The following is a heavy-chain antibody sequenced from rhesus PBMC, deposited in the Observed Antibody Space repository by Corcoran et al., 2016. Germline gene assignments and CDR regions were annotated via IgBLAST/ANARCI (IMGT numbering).Heavy chain of an antibody. D-gene: IGHD4-23*01. CDR1: GFTFSDYY. CDR2: ISNGGGSK. CDR3: ARRGYSNYGNYFDY. V-gene: IGHV3-178*01. Sequence: EVQLVESGGGLAKPGGSLRLSCAASGFTFSDYYMDWVRQAPGKGLEWVSRISNGGGSKWYADSVKDRFTISRENAKNTLYLQMNSLRAEDTAVYYCARRGYSNYGNYFDYWGQGVLVTVSS. J-gene: IGHJ4*01.